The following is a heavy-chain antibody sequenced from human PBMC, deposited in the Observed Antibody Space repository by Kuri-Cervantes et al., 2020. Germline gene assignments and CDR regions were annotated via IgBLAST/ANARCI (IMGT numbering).Heavy chain of an antibody. V-gene: IGHV4-34*10. Sequence: GSLRLSCAASGFTFSSYSMNWVRQAPGKGLEWIGEINHKRKTNYNPSLKSRITLSVDTSKNQFSLKLSAVTAADTAVYYCATAVPFGYWGQGTPVTVSS. CDR1: GFTFSSYS. CDR2: INHKRKT. CDR3: ATAVPFGY. J-gene: IGHJ4*02.